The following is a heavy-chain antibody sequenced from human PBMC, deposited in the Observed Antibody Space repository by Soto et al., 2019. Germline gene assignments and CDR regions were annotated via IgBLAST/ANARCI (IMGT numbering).Heavy chain of an antibody. CDR1: GGSISSGGYY. V-gene: IGHV4-31*03. Sequence: QVQLQESGPGLVKPSQTLSLTCTVSGGSISSGGYYWSWIRQHPGKGLEWIGYIYYSGSTYYNPALKSRVTISGDTSKNQFSLKLSSVTAADTAVYYCARGSPELLWFGELFFFDYWGQGTLVTVSS. J-gene: IGHJ4*02. CDR2: IYYSGST. D-gene: IGHD3-10*01. CDR3: ARGSPELLWFGELFFFDY.